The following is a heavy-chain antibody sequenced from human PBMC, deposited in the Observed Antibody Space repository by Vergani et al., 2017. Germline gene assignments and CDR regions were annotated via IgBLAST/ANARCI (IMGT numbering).Heavy chain of an antibody. Sequence: EVQLVESGGGLVQPGGSLRLSCAASGFTFSSYWMSWVRQAPGKGLEWVANIKQDGSEKYYVDSVKGRLTISRDNAKNSLYLQMNSLRAEDTAVYYCARDPGSGYSWAGLAFDIWGQGTMVTVSS. J-gene: IGHJ3*02. V-gene: IGHV3-7*01. CDR1: GFTFSSYW. CDR3: ARDPGSGYSWAGLAFDI. CDR2: IKQDGSEK. D-gene: IGHD3-22*01.